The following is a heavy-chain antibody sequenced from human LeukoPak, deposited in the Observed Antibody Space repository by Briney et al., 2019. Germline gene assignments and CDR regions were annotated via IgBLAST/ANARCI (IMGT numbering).Heavy chain of an antibody. CDR3: ATTDCSSSSCYELDY. J-gene: IGHJ4*02. V-gene: IGHV3-11*04. CDR1: GFTFSDYY. CDR2: ISSSGRTI. Sequence: GGSLRLSCAGSGFTFSDYYMSWIRQAPGKGLEWVSYISSSGRTIYYADSVKGRLTISRDNAKNSLYLQMNSLRAEDTAVYYCATTDCSSSSCYELDYWGQGTLVTVSS. D-gene: IGHD2-2*01.